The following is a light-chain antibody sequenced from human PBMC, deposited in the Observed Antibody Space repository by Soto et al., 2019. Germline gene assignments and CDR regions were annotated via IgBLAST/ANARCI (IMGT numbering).Light chain of an antibody. CDR3: QHYDDSLLT. CDR2: GAS. V-gene: IGKV3-20*01. J-gene: IGKJ1*01. Sequence: EIVLTQSPGTLSLSPGERATLSCRASQSVDSNYLAWYQQKPGQAPRLLIYGASTRATDIPARFSGSESGTDFTLTISRLEPEDCALYYCQHYDDSLLTFGQGTKVEVK. CDR1: QSVDSNY.